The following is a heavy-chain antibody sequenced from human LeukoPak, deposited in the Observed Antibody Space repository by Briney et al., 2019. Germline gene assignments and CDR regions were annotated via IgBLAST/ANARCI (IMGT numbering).Heavy chain of an antibody. Sequence: ASVKVSCKASRYTFSDYFMHWVRQAPGQGLEWMGWINPNSGGTNYAQKFQGRVTMTRDTSISTAYMELSRLRSDDTAVYYCASCKDGFFNAFDIWGQGTIVTVSS. J-gene: IGHJ3*02. D-gene: IGHD5-24*01. V-gene: IGHV1-2*02. CDR1: RYTFSDYF. CDR3: ASCKDGFFNAFDI. CDR2: INPNSGGT.